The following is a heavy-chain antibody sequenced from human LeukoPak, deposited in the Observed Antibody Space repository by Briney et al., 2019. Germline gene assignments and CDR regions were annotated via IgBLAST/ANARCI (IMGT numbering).Heavy chain of an antibody. J-gene: IGHJ4*02. CDR1: GYTFTDYY. D-gene: IGHD2-15*01. CDR2: INPNSGDT. Sequence: ASVEVSCKASGYTFTDYYLHWVRQAPGQGLEWMGWINPNSGDTNYAQKFQGRVTMTRDTSMSTAYVELSRLRSDDTAVYYCARAFCSGSICYPLYYFDYWGQGTLVTVSS. V-gene: IGHV1-2*02. CDR3: ARAFCSGSICYPLYYFDY.